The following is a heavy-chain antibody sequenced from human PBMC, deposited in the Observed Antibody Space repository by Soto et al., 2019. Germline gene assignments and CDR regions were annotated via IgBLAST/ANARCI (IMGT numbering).Heavy chain of an antibody. D-gene: IGHD5-12*01. CDR1: GGTFSSYA. CDR2: IIPIFGTA. V-gene: IGHV1-69*13. CDR3: ARDGYNFYDYYGMDV. Sequence: SVKVSCKASGGTFSSYAISWLRQAPGQGLEWMGGIIPIFGTANYAQKFQGRVTITADESTSTAYMELSSLRSEDTAVYYCARDGYNFYDYYGMDVWGQGTTVTVSS. J-gene: IGHJ6*02.